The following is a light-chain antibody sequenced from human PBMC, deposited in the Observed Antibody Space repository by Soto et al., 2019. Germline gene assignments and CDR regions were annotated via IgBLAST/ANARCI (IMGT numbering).Light chain of an antibody. V-gene: IGKV4-1*01. Sequence: DIVMTQSPDSLAVSLGERATINCKSSQSVLYSSNNKNYLAWYQQKPGQPPKLLIYWASTRESGVPDRFSGSGSGTDFTITISSVQAEDVAVYYCQQYYRPWTFGQGTKVDIK. CDR2: WAS. CDR3: QQYYRPWT. CDR1: QSVLYSSNNKNY. J-gene: IGKJ1*01.